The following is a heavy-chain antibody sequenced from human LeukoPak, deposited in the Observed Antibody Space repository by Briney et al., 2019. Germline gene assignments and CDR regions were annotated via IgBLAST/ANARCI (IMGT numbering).Heavy chain of an antibody. CDR2: ISWNSGSI. J-gene: IGHJ4*02. CDR3: ARDHRWGFDY. D-gene: IGHD7-27*01. V-gene: IGHV3-9*01. CDR1: GFTFDDYA. Sequence: PGGSLRLSCAASGFTFDDYAMHWVRQAPGKGLEWVSGISWNSGSIGYADSVKGRFTISRDNAKNSLYLQMNSLRTEDTAVYYCARDHRWGFDYWGRGTLVTVSS.